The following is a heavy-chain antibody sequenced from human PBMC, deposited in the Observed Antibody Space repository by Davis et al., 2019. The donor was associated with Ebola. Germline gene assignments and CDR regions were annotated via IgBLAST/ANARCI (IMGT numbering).Heavy chain of an antibody. CDR1: GFTFSSYW. D-gene: IGHD1-26*01. J-gene: IGHJ4*02. CDR3: ARDRVSYHFDY. CDR2: IYYSGST. Sequence: MPGGSLRLSCAASGFTFSSYWMSWVRQAPGKGLEWIGYIYYSGSTNYNPSLKSRVTISVDTSKNQFSLKLSSVTAADTAVYYCARDRVSYHFDYWGQGTLVTVSS. V-gene: IGHV4-59*01.